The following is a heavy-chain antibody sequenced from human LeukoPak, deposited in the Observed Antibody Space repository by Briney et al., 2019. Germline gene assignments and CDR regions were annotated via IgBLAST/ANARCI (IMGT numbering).Heavy chain of an antibody. CDR1: GFTFTTYS. D-gene: IGHD4-17*01. V-gene: IGHV3-48*04. J-gene: IGHJ4*02. CDR2: IHSRSRTI. Sequence: GGSLRLSCTASGFTFTTYSMNWVRQAPGKGLEWISYIHSRSRTIYYADSVKGRFTISRDNAKNSLYLQMHSLRAEDTAVYYCASLQVYGDFDYWGQGTLVTVSS. CDR3: ASLQVYGDFDY.